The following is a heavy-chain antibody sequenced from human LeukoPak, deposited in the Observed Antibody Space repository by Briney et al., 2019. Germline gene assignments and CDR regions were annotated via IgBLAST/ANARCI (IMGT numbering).Heavy chain of an antibody. CDR1: GFTFSSYS. V-gene: IGHV3-48*01. Sequence: AGGSLRLSCAASGFTFSSYSMNWVRQAPGKGLEWVSYISSSSSTIYYADSVKGRFTISRDNAKNSLYLQMNSLRAEDTAVYYCARVTYDFWSSPTYYMDVWGKGTPVTVSS. J-gene: IGHJ6*03. CDR3: ARVTYDFWSSPTYYMDV. D-gene: IGHD3-3*01. CDR2: ISSSSSTI.